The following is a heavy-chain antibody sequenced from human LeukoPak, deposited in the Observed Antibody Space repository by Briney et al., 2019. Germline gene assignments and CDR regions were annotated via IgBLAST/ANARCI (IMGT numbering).Heavy chain of an antibody. V-gene: IGHV1-2*02. D-gene: IGHD3-10*01. CDR2: INPNSGGT. Sequence: GASVKVSCKASGYTFTGYYMHWVRQAPGQGLEWMGWINPNSGGTNYAQKFQGRVTMTRDTSISTAYMELSRLRSDDTAVYYCARDKEHYYGSGSYYWGQGTLVTVSS. CDR1: GYTFTGYY. CDR3: ARDKEHYYGSGSYY. J-gene: IGHJ4*02.